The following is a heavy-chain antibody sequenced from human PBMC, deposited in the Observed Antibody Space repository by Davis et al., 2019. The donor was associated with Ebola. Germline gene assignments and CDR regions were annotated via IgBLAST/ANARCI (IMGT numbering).Heavy chain of an antibody. V-gene: IGHV4-59*11. CDR2: ISYIGNT. D-gene: IGHD1-1*01. CDR3: ARDPLEGAFDF. CDR1: GDSISRHC. Sequence: SETLSLTCTVSGDSISRHCWSWIRQPPGKGVEWIGSISYIGNTNSNPSLKSRVTISMDTSKNQFSLKLSSVTAADTAVYYCARDPLEGAFDFWGQGTKVTVSS. J-gene: IGHJ3*01.